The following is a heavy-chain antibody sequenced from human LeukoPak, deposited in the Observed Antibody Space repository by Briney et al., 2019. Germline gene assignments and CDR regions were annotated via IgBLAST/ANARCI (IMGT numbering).Heavy chain of an antibody. V-gene: IGHV3-7*01. J-gene: IGHJ5*02. D-gene: IGHD2-2*01. CDR3: ARVDYGRVPAAP. CDR1: GFTFSRYW. Sequence: PGGSLRLSCAASGFTFSRYWMSWVRQAPGKGLEWVANIKQDGSEKYYVDSVKGRFTISRDNAKNSLYPQMNSLRAEDTAVYYCARVDYGRVPAAPGGQGTLVTVSS. CDR2: IKQDGSEK.